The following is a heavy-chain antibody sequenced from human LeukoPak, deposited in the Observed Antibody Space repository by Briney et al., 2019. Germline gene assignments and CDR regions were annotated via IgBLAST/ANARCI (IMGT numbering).Heavy chain of an antibody. CDR1: GGSISSYY. CDR2: IYYSGST. J-gene: IGHJ3*02. Sequence: SETLSLTCTVSGGSISSYYWSWIRQPPGKGLEWIGYIYYSGSTNYNPSLKSRVTISVDTSNNQFSLKLNSVTAADTAVYYCARHGVAVSGPDDAFDIWGQGTMVTVSS. CDR3: ARHGVAVSGPDDAFDI. D-gene: IGHD6-19*01. V-gene: IGHV4-59*08.